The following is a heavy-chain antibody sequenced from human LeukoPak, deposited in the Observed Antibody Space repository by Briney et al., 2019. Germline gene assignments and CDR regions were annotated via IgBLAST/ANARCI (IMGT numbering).Heavy chain of an antibody. D-gene: IGHD3-10*01. Sequence: PGRSLRLSCAASGFTFSSYGMHWVRQAPGKGLEWVTIIWSDGSNKCYADSVKGRFTISRDNSKNTLYLQMNSLRAEDTAVYYCARTPSVYYGSGNYFDYWGQGTLVTVSS. CDR3: ARTPSVYYGSGNYFDY. J-gene: IGHJ4*02. CDR2: IWSDGSNK. CDR1: GFTFSSYG. V-gene: IGHV3-33*01.